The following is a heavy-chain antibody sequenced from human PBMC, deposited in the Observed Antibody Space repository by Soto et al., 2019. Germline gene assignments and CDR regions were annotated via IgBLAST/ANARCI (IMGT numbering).Heavy chain of an antibody. CDR2: IYYSGST. CDR1: GGSISSGDYY. J-gene: IGHJ6*02. V-gene: IGHV4-30-4*01. Sequence: QVQLQESGPGLVKPSQTLSLTCTVSGGSISSGDYYWSWIRQPPGKGLEWIGYIYYSGSTYYNPSLTSRVTISXXTXKXXFSLKLSSVTAADTAVYYCARDLGYSSYYYYGMDVWGQGTTVTVSS. CDR3: ARDLGYSSYYYYGMDV. D-gene: IGHD5-18*01.